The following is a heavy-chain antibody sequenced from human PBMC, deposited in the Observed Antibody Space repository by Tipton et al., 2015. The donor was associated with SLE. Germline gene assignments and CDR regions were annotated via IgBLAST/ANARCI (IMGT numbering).Heavy chain of an antibody. Sequence: GSLRLSCAASGFTFSTYGIHWVRQAPGKGLEWVAFIQSDGGKKYYADSVKGRFTISRDNSKNTLYLQMNSLRPEDTAVYYCAKDPGYSSGWNDAFDIWGQGTMVTVSS. CDR3: AKDPGYSSGWNDAFDI. D-gene: IGHD6-19*01. V-gene: IGHV3-30*02. J-gene: IGHJ3*02. CDR1: GFTFSTYG. CDR2: IQSDGGKK.